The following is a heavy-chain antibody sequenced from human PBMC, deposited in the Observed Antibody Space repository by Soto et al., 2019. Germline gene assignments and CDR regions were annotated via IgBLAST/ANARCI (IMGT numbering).Heavy chain of an antibody. V-gene: IGHV3-15*07. CDR3: TTDSIVGATGNYYYYYGMDV. D-gene: IGHD1-26*01. CDR1: SVSNAW. Sequence: SVSNAWMNWVRQAPGKGLEWVGRIQIKTNGGTTDYAAPVKGRFTISRDDSKNTLYLQMNSLKTEDTAVYYCTTDSIVGATGNYYYYYGMDVWGQGTTVTVSS. CDR2: IQIKTNGGTT. J-gene: IGHJ6*02.